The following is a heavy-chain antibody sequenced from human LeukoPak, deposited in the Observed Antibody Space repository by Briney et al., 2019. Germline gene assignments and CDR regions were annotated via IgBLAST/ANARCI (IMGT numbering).Heavy chain of an antibody. CDR2: IRYDGSNK. D-gene: IGHD3-22*01. Sequence: GGSLRLSRAASGFTFSSYGMHWVRQAPGKGLEWVAFIRYDGSNKYYADSVKGRFTISRDNSKNTLYLQMNSLRAEDTAVYYCAKDLLDGYYYDNSGYQYFQHWGQGTLVTVSS. CDR1: GFTFSSYG. J-gene: IGHJ1*01. V-gene: IGHV3-30*02. CDR3: AKDLLDGYYYDNSGYQYFQH.